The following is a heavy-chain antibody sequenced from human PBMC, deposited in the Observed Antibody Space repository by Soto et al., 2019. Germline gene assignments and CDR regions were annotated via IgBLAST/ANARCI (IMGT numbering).Heavy chain of an antibody. CDR3: ARELLYGSGSRNFHYYGMDV. D-gene: IGHD3-10*01. CDR1: GIKFSSDG. V-gene: IGHV3-33*01. Sequence: QVHLVESGGGVVQSGGSLRLSCAASGIKFSSDGMHWVRQAPGKGLEWVAVIWYDGSKKYYVDSVKGRFTISRANSNNTLYLQMNSLRAEDTGVYYCARELLYGSGSRNFHYYGMDVWGQGTTVTVSS. J-gene: IGHJ6*02. CDR2: IWYDGSKK.